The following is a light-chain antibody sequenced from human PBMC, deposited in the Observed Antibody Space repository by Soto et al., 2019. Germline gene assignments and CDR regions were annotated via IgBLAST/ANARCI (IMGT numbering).Light chain of an antibody. Sequence: QSVLTQPPSASGTPGQRVTISCTGSSSNIGSNYVYWYQQVPGTAPRLLMYRASQRPSGVPDRFSGSKSCTSASLAISGLRSEDEDDYYCAAWDDTLNGLVFGGGTKVTVL. CDR3: AAWDDTLNGLV. CDR1: SSNIGSNY. J-gene: IGLJ2*01. V-gene: IGLV1-47*01. CDR2: RAS.